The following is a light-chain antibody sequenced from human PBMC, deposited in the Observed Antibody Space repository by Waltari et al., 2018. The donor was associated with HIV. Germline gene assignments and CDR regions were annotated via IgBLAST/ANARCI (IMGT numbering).Light chain of an antibody. Sequence: QSALTQPASVSGSPGQSITISCTGTSSDVGGYNYVSWYQQHPGKAPNLMLYEVSNRSSGVPNRFPGSKAGNTASLTISGLQAEDVADYYCSSYTSSSTRVFGGGTKLTVL. CDR3: SSYTSSSTRV. V-gene: IGLV2-14*01. J-gene: IGLJ3*02. CDR1: SSDVGGYNY. CDR2: EVS.